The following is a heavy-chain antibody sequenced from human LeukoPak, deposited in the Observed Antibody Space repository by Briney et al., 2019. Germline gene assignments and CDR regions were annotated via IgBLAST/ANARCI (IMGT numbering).Heavy chain of an antibody. D-gene: IGHD2-2*02. CDR1: GGTFSSYA. Sequence: SVKVSCKASGGTFSSYAISWVRQAPGQGLEWMGGIIPIFGTANYAQKFQGRVTITADESTSTAYMELSSLRSEDTAVYYCARKYCSSTSCYIRGVGYYYYYGMDVWGQGATVTVSS. V-gene: IGHV1-69*13. CDR2: IIPIFGTA. CDR3: ARKYCSSTSCYIRGVGYYYYYGMDV. J-gene: IGHJ6*02.